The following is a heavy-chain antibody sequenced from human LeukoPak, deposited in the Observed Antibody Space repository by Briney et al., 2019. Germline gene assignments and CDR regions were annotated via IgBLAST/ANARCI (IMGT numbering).Heavy chain of an antibody. CDR1: GFTFSSYG. Sequence: QTGGSLRLSCAASGFTFSSYGMSWVRQAPGKGLEGVSAISGSGGSTYYGDSVRGRFTISRDSSKNTLYLQMTSLRAEDTAVYYCAKDAYLIAVAGNYFDYWGQGTLVTVSS. CDR3: AKDAYLIAVAGNYFDY. V-gene: IGHV3-23*01. J-gene: IGHJ4*02. CDR2: ISGSGGST. D-gene: IGHD6-19*01.